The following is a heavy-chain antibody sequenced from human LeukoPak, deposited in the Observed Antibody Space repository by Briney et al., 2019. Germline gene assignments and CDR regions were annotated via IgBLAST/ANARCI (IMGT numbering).Heavy chain of an antibody. V-gene: IGHV4-4*07. CDR1: GGSISDYY. CDR2: IYGNGVT. D-gene: IGHD4-17*01. Sequence: SETLSLTCTVSGGSISDYYWTWIRQPAGRGLEWVGRIYGNGVTKYNPSLKSRVTISVDTSKNQFSLKLSSVTAADTAVYYCARVLYGVTGYWGQGTLVTVSS. CDR3: ARVLYGVTGY. J-gene: IGHJ4*02.